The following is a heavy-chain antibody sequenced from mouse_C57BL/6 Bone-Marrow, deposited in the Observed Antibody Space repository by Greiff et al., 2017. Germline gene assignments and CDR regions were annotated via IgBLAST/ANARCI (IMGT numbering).Heavy chain of an antibody. CDR2: INPNNGGT. J-gene: IGHJ2*01. V-gene: IGHV1-22*01. CDR1: GYTFTDYN. D-gene: IGHD1-1*01. CDR3: ARGGFITTVVAPLGY. Sequence: VQLQQSGPELVKPGASVKLSCTASGYTFTDYNMHWVKQSHGKSLEWNGYINPNNGGTSYNQQFKGKDTLTVNKSSSTAYMELRSLTSEDSAVYYGARGGFITTVVAPLGYWGQGTTLTVSS.